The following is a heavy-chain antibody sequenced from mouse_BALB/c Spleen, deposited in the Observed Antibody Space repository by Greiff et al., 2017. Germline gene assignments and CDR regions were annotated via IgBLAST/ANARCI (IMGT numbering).Heavy chain of an antibody. CDR1: GYSFTSYW. CDR3: TRELPDYFDY. V-gene: IGHV1-5*01. Sequence: VQLQQSGTVLARPGASVKMSCTASGYSFTSYWMHWVKQRPGQGLEWIGAIYPGNSDTSYNQKFKGKAKLTAVTSASTAYMELSSLTNEDSAVYYCTRELPDYFDYWGQGTTLTVSS. CDR2: IYPGNSDT. J-gene: IGHJ2*01.